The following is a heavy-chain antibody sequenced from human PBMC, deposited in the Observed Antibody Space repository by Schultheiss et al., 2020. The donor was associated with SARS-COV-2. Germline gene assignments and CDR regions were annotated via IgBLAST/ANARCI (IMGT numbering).Heavy chain of an antibody. CDR2: IKQDGSVE. CDR3: ARSAVAGLDY. D-gene: IGHD6-19*01. CDR1: GFTFSSYS. V-gene: IGHV3-7*01. Sequence: GGSLRLSCAASGFTFSSYSMNWVRQAPGKGLQWVANIKQDGSVEHFVDSVRGRFIISRDNAKNSLDLQMNSLRAEDTAVYYCARSAVAGLDYWGQGTLVTVSS. J-gene: IGHJ4*02.